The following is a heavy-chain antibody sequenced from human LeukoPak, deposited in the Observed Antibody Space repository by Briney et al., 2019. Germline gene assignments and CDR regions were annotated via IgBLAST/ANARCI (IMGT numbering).Heavy chain of an antibody. CDR3: ARGIGYYDFWSGYYFDY. J-gene: IGHJ4*02. CDR1: GGTFSSYA. CDR2: IIPIFGTA. V-gene: IGHV1-69*13. D-gene: IGHD3-3*01. Sequence: PVKVSCKASGGTFSSYAISWVRQAPGQGLEWMGGIIPIFGTANHAQKFQGRVTITADESTSTVYMELSSLRSEDTAVYYCARGIGYYDFWSGYYFDYWGQGTLVTVSS.